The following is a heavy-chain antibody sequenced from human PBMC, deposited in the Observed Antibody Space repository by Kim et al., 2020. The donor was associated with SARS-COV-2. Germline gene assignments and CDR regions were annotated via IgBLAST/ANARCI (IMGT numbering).Heavy chain of an antibody. CDR1: GGSMSSTPYY. D-gene: IGHD6-6*01. CDR3: ARPLFEARPLDVFVI. Sequence: SETLSLTCTVSGGSMSSTPYYWSWIRQPPGKGLEWIGGISYSGRTYYNPSLKSRVTMSVDTPKNQFSLKLSSVTAADTAVYYCARPLFEARPLDVFVIWG. CDR2: ISYSGRT. J-gene: IGHJ3*02. V-gene: IGHV4-39*01.